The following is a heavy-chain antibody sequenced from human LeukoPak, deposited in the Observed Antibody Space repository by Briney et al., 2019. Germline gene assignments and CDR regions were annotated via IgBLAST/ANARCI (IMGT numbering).Heavy chain of an antibody. D-gene: IGHD6-13*01. CDR1: GGSISSSSYY. J-gene: IGHJ5*02. CDR3: ARLEIAAAGNRWFDP. V-gene: IGHV4-39*07. CDR2: IYYSGST. Sequence: SETLSLTCTVSGGSISSSSYYWGWIRQPPGKGLEWIGSIYYSGSTYYNPSLKSRVSLSVDTSKNQFSLKLSSVTAADTAVYYCARLEIAAAGNRWFDPWGQGTLVTVSS.